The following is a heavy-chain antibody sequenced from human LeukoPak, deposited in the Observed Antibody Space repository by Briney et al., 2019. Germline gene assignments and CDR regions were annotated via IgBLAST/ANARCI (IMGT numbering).Heavy chain of an antibody. V-gene: IGHV5-51*01. Sequence: GESLKISCKGSGYSFTSYWIGWVRQMPGKGLERMGIIYPGDSDTRYSPSFQGQVTISADKSISTAYLQWSSLKASDTAMYYCARTIDSSGWTLDYWGQGTLVTVSS. J-gene: IGHJ4*02. CDR2: IYPGDSDT. CDR1: GYSFTSYW. CDR3: ARTIDSSGWTLDY. D-gene: IGHD6-19*01.